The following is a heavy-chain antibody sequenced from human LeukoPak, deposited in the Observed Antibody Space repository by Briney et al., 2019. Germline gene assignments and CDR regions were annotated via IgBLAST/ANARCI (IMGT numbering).Heavy chain of an antibody. CDR2: ISSNGGST. V-gene: IGHV3-64*01. Sequence: GGSLRLSCAASGFTFSSYAMHWVRQAPGKGLEYVSAISSNGGSTYYANSVKGRFTTSRDNSKNTLYLQMGSLRAEDMAVYYCARDLQPGYSSGWYFGYWGQGTLVTVSS. J-gene: IGHJ4*02. D-gene: IGHD6-19*01. CDR1: GFTFSSYA. CDR3: ARDLQPGYSSGWYFGY.